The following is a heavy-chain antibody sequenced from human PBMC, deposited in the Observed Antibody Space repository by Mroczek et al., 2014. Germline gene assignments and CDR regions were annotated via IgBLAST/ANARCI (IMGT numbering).Heavy chain of an antibody. D-gene: IGHD6-6*01. V-gene: IGHV5-51*01. Sequence: VQLVESGAEVKKPGESLKISCKGSGYSFTSYWIGWVRQMPGKGLEWMGIIYPGDSDTRYSPSFQGQVTISADKSISTAYLQWSSLKASDTAMYYCARHSIISSSSGFGSYYYYGMDVWGQGTHGHPSP. J-gene: IGHJ6*02. CDR3: ARHSIISSSSGFGSYYYYGMDV. CDR1: GYSFTSYW. CDR2: IYPGDSDT.